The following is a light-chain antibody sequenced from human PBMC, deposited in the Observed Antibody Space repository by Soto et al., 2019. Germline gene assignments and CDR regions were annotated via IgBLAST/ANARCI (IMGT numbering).Light chain of an antibody. V-gene: IGKV3-15*01. J-gene: IGKJ4*01. Sequence: EVVMTQSPATLSVSPGERAPLSCRASRSVSSLLAWYQQKPGEAPRLLIYGASTRATGIPDRFSASGSGTEFSLTISSLQSGDFAVYYCQQYYNLPLTFGGGTKVDLK. CDR2: GAS. CDR3: QQYYNLPLT. CDR1: RSVSSL.